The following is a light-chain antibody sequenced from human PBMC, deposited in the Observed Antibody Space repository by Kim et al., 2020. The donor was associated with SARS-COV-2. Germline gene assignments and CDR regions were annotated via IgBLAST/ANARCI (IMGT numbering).Light chain of an antibody. Sequence: EIVLTQSPGTLSLSPGERATLSCRASQSLSNTYLAWYQQKPGQAPRLLIYGVSHRATGIPDRFTGSGSGTDFTLTISRLEPEDFAVYYRQQLDSSPSYTFGQGTKVDIK. V-gene: IGKV3-20*01. CDR3: QQLDSSPSYT. CDR1: QSLSNTY. J-gene: IGKJ2*01. CDR2: GVS.